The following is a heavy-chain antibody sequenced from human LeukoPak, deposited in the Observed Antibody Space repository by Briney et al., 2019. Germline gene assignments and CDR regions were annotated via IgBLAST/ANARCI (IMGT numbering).Heavy chain of an antibody. CDR3: ASGQSLNDY. CDR1: GYTFTSYG. Sequence: ATLTLSCTASGYTFTSYGICWVRQAPGPGLEWMGWINPNSSGANYAKKFHCRVTITRDTSISTAYMERRRLLYDDTTRSYYASGQSLNDYWGQGTLVTVSS. J-gene: IGHJ4*02. V-gene: IGHV1-2*02. CDR2: INPNSSGA.